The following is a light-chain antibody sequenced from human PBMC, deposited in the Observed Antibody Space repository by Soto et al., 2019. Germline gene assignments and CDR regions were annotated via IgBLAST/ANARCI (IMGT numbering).Light chain of an antibody. Sequence: QSALTQPASVSGSPGQSITISCTGTASDVGSYKLVSRYQHHPGKAPKLMIYDDTLRPSGLSNRFSGSRSGNTASLTISGLQAEEEADYYCCSYADGRYVFGTGTKLTVL. J-gene: IGLJ1*01. V-gene: IGLV2-23*01. CDR1: ASDVGSYKL. CDR3: CSYADGRYV. CDR2: DDT.